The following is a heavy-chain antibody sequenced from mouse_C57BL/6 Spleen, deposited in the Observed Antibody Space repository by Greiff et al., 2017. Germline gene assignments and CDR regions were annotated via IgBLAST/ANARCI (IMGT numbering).Heavy chain of an antibody. CDR2: IYPGDGDT. Sequence: VKLQESGAELVKPGASVKISCKASGYAFSSYWMNWVKQRPGKGLEWIGQIYPGDGDTNYNGKVKGKATLTAEKSSSTAYMQLSSLTSEDSAVYFCARGGNGYDPYWGQGTLVTVSA. V-gene: IGHV1-80*01. CDR1: GYAFSSYW. CDR3: ARGGNGYDPY. J-gene: IGHJ3*01. D-gene: IGHD2-2*01.